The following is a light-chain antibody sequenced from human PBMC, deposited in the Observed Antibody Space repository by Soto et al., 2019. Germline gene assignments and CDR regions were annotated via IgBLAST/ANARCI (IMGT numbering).Light chain of an antibody. CDR3: CSYAGSYSFV. CDR2: DVS. J-gene: IGLJ1*01. Sequence: QSAPTQPRSVSGSPGQSVTISCTGTSSDVGGYNYVSWYQQHPGKAPKLLIYDVSKRPSGVPDRFSGSKSGNTASLTISGLQAEDEADYYCCSYAGSYSFVFGTGIKGTVL. CDR1: SSDVGGYNY. V-gene: IGLV2-11*01.